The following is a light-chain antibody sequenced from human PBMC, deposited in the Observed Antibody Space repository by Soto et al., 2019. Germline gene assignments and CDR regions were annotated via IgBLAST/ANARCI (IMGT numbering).Light chain of an antibody. Sequence: EIVMTQSPATLSVSPGERATLSCRASQSVSSNLAWYQQKPGQAPRLLIYGASTSATGIPARFSGRGSGTEFTLNISSLQSEEFAVYYCQQYNNWPLYTFGQGTKLEIK. CDR2: GAS. CDR3: QQYNNWPLYT. V-gene: IGKV3-15*01. J-gene: IGKJ2*01. CDR1: QSVSSN.